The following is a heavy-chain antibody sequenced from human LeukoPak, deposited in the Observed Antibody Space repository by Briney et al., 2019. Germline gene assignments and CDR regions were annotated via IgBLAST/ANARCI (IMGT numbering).Heavy chain of an antibody. CDR2: ISSSGTTI. CDR1: GFTFSNYN. D-gene: IGHD3-3*01. V-gene: IGHV3-48*01. CDR3: AKAGSLRFLEWFQIADYFDY. Sequence: GGSLRLSCAASGFTFSNYNMNWVRQAPGKGLEWVSYISSSGTTIYYADSVKGRFTISRDNAKNSLYLQMNSLRAEDTAVYYCAKAGSLRFLEWFQIADYFDYWGQGTLVTVSS. J-gene: IGHJ4*02.